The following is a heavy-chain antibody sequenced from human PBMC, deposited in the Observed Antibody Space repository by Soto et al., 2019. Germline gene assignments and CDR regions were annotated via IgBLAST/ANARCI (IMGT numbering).Heavy chain of an antibody. J-gene: IGHJ4*02. D-gene: IGHD4-17*01. CDR1: GYTFTSYG. Sequence: ASVKVSCKASGYTFTSYGISWVRQAPGQGLEWMRWISAYNGNTNYAQKLQGRVTMTTDTSTSTAYMELRSLRSDDTAVYYCARDRGTTVTTTIDYWGQGTLVTVSS. CDR3: ARDRGTTVTTTIDY. V-gene: IGHV1-18*01. CDR2: ISAYNGNT.